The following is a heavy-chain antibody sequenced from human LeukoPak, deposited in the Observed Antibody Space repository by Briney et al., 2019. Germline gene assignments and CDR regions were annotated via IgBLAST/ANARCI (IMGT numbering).Heavy chain of an antibody. V-gene: IGHV4-39*01. Sequence: PSETLSLTCTVSGGSISSYYWGWIRQPPGKGLEWIGSIYYSGSTYYNPSLKSRVTISVDTSKNQFSLKLSSVTAADTAVYYCARRSATYFDYWGQGTLVTVSS. CDR3: ARRSATYFDY. CDR2: IYYSGST. D-gene: IGHD2-15*01. J-gene: IGHJ4*02. CDR1: GGSISSYY.